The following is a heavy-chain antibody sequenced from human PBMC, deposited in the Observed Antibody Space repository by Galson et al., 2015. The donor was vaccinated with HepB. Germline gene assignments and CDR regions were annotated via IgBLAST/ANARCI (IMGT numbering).Heavy chain of an antibody. CDR2: TIPMLQKT. J-gene: IGHJ4*02. Sequence: SVKVSCKASGGTLSSQVISWVRQAPGQGPEWMGRTIPMLQKTDYAQNFQGRLTITADRSTNTAYMELTGLTSGDTAVYYCTTELIAAAGVGSLPTYWGPGTLVIVSS. V-gene: IGHV1-69*04. D-gene: IGHD6-13*01. CDR3: TTELIAAAGVGSLPTY. CDR1: GGTLSSQV.